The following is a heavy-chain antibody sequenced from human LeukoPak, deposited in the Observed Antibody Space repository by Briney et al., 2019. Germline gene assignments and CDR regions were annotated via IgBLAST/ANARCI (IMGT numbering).Heavy chain of an antibody. D-gene: IGHD2-2*01. Sequence: SETLSLTCAVSGGSISSSNWWSWVRPPPGKGLEWIGEIYHSGSTNYNPSLKSRVTISVDKSKNQFSLKLSSVTAADTAVYYCAAPYCSSTSCYSWFDPWGQGTLVTVSS. CDR3: AAPYCSSTSCYSWFDP. CDR1: GGSISSSNW. V-gene: IGHV4-4*02. J-gene: IGHJ5*02. CDR2: IYHSGST.